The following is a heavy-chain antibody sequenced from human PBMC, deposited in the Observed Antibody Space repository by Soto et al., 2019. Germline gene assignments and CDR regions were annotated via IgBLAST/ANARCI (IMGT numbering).Heavy chain of an antibody. Sequence: SETLSLTCTVSGGSITSTGYYWGWIRQPPGKGLECIGSIYYSGSTHYNPSLKSRVTISVDTSKNQFSLKLSSVTAADTAVYYCASLNYDFWSDIPGLGWFDPWGQGTLGTVPS. V-gene: IGHV4-39*01. J-gene: IGHJ5*02. CDR1: GGSITSTGYY. D-gene: IGHD3-3*01. CDR3: ASLNYDFWSDIPGLGWFDP. CDR2: IYYSGST.